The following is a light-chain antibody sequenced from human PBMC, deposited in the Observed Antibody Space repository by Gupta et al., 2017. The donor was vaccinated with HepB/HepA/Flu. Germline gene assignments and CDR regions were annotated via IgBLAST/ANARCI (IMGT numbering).Light chain of an antibody. CDR2: DAS. CDR1: QSVSNY. Sequence: IVLTQFPATLSLSPGERATLSCRASQSVSNYLVWYQQKNGQAPRLLIFDASNRATGIPARFSGRGSGTVFTLTISSLEPEDFGRYYCQQRSSGPRTFGEGTKVEMK. J-gene: IGKJ4*02. V-gene: IGKV3-11*01. CDR3: QQRSSGPRT.